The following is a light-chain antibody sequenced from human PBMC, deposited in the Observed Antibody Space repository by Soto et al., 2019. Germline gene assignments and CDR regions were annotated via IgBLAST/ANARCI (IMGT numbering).Light chain of an antibody. Sequence: QSALTQPPSASGSPGQSVTISCTGTSSDVGGYNYVSWYQQHPGKAPKLMIYEVSKRPSGVPDRFSGSKSGNTASLTVSGLQVEDEADYYCSSYAGSNNFPFGTGTKLTVL. J-gene: IGLJ1*01. V-gene: IGLV2-8*01. CDR3: SSYAGSNNFP. CDR1: SSDVGGYNY. CDR2: EVS.